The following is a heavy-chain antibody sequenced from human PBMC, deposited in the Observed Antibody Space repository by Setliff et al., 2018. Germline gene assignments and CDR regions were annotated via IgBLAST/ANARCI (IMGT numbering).Heavy chain of an antibody. Sequence: PGGSLRLSCVASGFTFGSYAMSWVRQTPGKGLEWVSTISGSSVDTYYVDSVKGRFAISRDNSKNTLSLQMNSLRAEDTAVYYCARLALTGYDSSGYYYALDYYYYMDVWGKGTTVPVSS. CDR3: ARLALTGYDSSGYYYALDYYYYMDV. CDR2: ISGSSVDT. D-gene: IGHD3-22*01. J-gene: IGHJ6*03. V-gene: IGHV3-23*01. CDR1: GFTFGSYA.